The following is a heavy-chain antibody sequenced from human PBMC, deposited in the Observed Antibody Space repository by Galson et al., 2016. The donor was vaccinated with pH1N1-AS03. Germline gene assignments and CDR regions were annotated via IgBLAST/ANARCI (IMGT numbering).Heavy chain of an antibody. CDR1: GFSFSTNW. V-gene: IGHV3-74*01. J-gene: IGHJ4*02. Sequence: SLRLSCAASGFSFSTNWMHWVRQAPGKGLVWVAHINEDGSTARHADSVKGRFIISRDNAKNTLYLHMNSLRVEGTAVYYCARDVGGPYDYWGQGTLVTVSS. CDR2: INEDGSTA. D-gene: IGHD4-23*01. CDR3: ARDVGGPYDY.